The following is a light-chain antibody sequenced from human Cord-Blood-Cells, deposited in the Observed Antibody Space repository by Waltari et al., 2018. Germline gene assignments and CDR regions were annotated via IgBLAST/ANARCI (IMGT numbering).Light chain of an antibody. J-gene: IGLJ2*01. CDR2: YDS. CDR1: NIGSKS. CDR3: QVWDSSSDHVV. V-gene: IGLV3-21*04. Sequence: SYVLTQPPSVSVAPGKTARITCGGNNIGSKSVHWYQQKPGQAPVLVIYYDSDRPSGIPERCSGSNSENTATLTIRRVEAGDEADYDCQVWDSSSDHVVFGGGTKLTVL.